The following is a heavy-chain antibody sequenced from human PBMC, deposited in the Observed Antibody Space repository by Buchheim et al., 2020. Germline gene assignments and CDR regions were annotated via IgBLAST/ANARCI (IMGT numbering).Heavy chain of an antibody. Sequence: EVQLVESGGGLVQPGGSLRLSCAASEFTFSSYEMNWVRQALGKGLEWVSYISSSGSTIYYADSVKGRFTISRDNAKNSLYLQMNSLRAEDTAVYYCARAYYYDSSGEHYWGQGTL. CDR3: ARAYYYDSSGEHY. V-gene: IGHV3-48*03. CDR2: ISSSGSTI. J-gene: IGHJ4*02. CDR1: EFTFSSYE. D-gene: IGHD3-22*01.